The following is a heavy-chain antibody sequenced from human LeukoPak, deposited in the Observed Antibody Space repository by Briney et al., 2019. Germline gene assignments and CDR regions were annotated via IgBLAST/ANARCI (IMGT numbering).Heavy chain of an antibody. V-gene: IGHV4-30-4*01. CDR1: GGSISSGDYY. CDR3: ARDGGAKPEGELLYRRGWFDP. D-gene: IGHD3-10*01. J-gene: IGHJ5*02. Sequence: SQTLSLTCTVSGGSISSGDYYWSWIRQPPGKGLEWIGYIYYSGSTYYNPSLKSRVTISVDTFKNQFSLKLSSVTAADTAVYYCARDGGAKPEGELLYRRGWFDPWGQGTLVTVSS. CDR2: IYYSGST.